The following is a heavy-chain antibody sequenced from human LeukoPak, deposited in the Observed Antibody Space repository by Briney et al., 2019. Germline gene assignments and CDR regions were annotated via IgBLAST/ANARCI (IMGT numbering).Heavy chain of an antibody. CDR3: ARDLPKYSSSVWFDP. J-gene: IGHJ5*02. V-gene: IGHV1-69*13. Sequence: SVKVSCKASGGTFSSYAISWVRQAPGQGLEWMGGIIPIFGTANYAQKFQGRVTITADESTSAAYMELSSLRSEDTAVYYCARDLPKYSSSVWFDPWGQGTLVTVSS. D-gene: IGHD6-6*01. CDR2: IIPIFGTA. CDR1: GGTFSSYA.